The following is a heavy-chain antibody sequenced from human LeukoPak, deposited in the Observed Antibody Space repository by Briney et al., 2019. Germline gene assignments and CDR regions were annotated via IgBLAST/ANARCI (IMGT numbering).Heavy chain of an antibody. Sequence: PGGSLRLSCAASGFTFSDYYMSWIRQAPGKGLEWVSYISSSGSTIYYADSVKGRFTISRDNAKNSPYLQMNSLRAEDTAVYYCARDFFVAYYYGSGSRYFDYWGQGTLVTVSS. CDR2: ISSSGSTI. J-gene: IGHJ4*02. D-gene: IGHD3-10*01. V-gene: IGHV3-11*01. CDR3: ARDFFVAYYYGSGSRYFDY. CDR1: GFTFSDYY.